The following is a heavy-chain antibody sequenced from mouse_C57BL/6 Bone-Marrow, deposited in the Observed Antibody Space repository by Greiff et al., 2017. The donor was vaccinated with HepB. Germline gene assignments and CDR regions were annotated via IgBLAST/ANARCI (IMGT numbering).Heavy chain of an antibody. CDR2: IYYSGTI. J-gene: IGHJ1*03. D-gene: IGHD2-12*01. CDR3: ARDRDSWYFDV. V-gene: IGHV3-5*01. CDR1: GISITTGNYR. Sequence: EVKVEESGPGLVKPSQPVFLTCTVTGISITTGNYRWSWIRQFPGNKLEWIGYIYYSGTITYNPSLTSRTTITRDTPKNQFFLEMNSLTAEDTATYYCARDRDSWYFDVWGTGTTVTVSS.